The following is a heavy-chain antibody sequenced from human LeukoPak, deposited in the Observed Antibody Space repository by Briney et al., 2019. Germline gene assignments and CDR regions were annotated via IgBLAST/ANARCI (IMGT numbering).Heavy chain of an antibody. CDR2: ISYDGSNK. J-gene: IGHJ4*02. Sequence: PGGSLRLACAASGFTFSSYGMHWVRQAPGKGLEWVAVISYDGSNKYYADSVKGRFTISRDNSKNTLYLQMNSLRAEDTAVYYCARDESKRSRRADPESYYFDYWGQGTLVTVSS. CDR3: ARDESKRSRRADPESYYFDY. D-gene: IGHD1-14*01. V-gene: IGHV3-30*03. CDR1: GFTFSSYG.